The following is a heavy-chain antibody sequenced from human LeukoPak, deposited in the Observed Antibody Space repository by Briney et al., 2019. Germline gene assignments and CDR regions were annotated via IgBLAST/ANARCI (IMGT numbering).Heavy chain of an antibody. CDR1: GFTFSDHY. J-gene: IGHJ4*02. CDR3: TRPDYCSAGRCYSDYFDS. Sequence: AGGSLRLSCAASGFTFSDHYMDWVRQAPGKGLEWVGRTRNKANSYTTEYAASVKGRFSISRDDPHTSLYLKMNSLKTQDTPVYYCTRPDYCSAGRCYSDYFDSWGQGTLVTVS. D-gene: IGHD2-15*01. V-gene: IGHV3-72*01. CDR2: TRNKANSYTT.